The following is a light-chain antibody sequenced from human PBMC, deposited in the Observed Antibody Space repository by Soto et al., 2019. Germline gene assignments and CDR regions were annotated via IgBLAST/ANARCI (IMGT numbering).Light chain of an antibody. CDR2: GAS. Sequence: DIQMTQSPSSLSASVGDRVTITCRASQSINTYLNWYQQQPGKAPKLLIYGASSLQSGVPARFSGSGSGTDFTLNISSLQPEDFSTYYCQQSYSNPRTFGGGNEVEIK. J-gene: IGKJ4*01. CDR3: QQSYSNPRT. V-gene: IGKV1-39*01. CDR1: QSINTY.